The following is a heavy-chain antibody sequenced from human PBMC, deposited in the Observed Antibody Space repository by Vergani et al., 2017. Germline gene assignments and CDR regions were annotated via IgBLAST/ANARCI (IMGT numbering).Heavy chain of an antibody. Sequence: QLQLQESGPGLVKPSETLSLTCTVPGGSISSSSYYWGWIRQPPGKGLEWIASIYYSGSTYYNPSLKSRVTISVDTSKNQFSLKLSSVTAADTAVNYCARPLGYCNSTSCSWYFDLWGRGTLVTVSS. J-gene: IGHJ2*01. V-gene: IGHV4-39*01. D-gene: IGHD2-2*01. CDR2: IYYSGST. CDR1: GGSISSSSYY. CDR3: ARPLGYCNSTSCSWYFDL.